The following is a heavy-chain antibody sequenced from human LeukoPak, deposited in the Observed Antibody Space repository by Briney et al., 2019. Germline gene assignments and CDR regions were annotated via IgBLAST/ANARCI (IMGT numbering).Heavy chain of an antibody. V-gene: IGHV4-30-4*01. D-gene: IGHD4-17*01. Sequence: SQTLSLTCTVSGGSISSGDYSWSWIRQPPGKCLEWIGYIYYSGTTYYNPSLKSRVSISVDTSKNQFSLKLGSVTAADTAVYYCASYGDYSIDYRGQGTLVPVSS. CDR3: ASYGDYSIDY. CDR2: IYYSGTT. J-gene: IGHJ4*02. CDR1: GGSISSGDYS.